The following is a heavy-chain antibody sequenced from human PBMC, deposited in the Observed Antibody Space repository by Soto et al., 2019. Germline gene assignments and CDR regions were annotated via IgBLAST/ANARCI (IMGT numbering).Heavy chain of an antibody. D-gene: IGHD6-19*01. Sequence: SVKVSCKASGGTFSSYTISWVRQAPGQGLEWMGRIIPILGIANYAQKFQGRVTITADKSTSTAYMELSSLRSEDTEVYYRDRVTRGSEKWLGWFNTWGPGNLVTV. V-gene: IGHV1-69*02. CDR1: GGTFSSYT. J-gene: IGHJ5*02. CDR3: DRVTRGSEKWLGWFNT. CDR2: IIPILGIA.